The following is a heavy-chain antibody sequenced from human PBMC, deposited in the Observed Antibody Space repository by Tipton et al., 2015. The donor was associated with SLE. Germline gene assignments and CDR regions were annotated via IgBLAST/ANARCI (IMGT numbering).Heavy chain of an antibody. CDR1: GGSISSYY. CDR2: IYTSGST. V-gene: IGHV4-4*08. CDR3: ARDKEGYSSSWYYFDY. D-gene: IGHD6-13*01. J-gene: IGHJ4*02. Sequence: TLSLTCTVSGGSISSYYWSWIRQPPGKGLEWIGYIYTSGSTNYNPSLKSRVTISVDTSKNQFSLKLSSVTAADTAVYYCARDKEGYSSSWYYFDYWGQGTLVIVSS.